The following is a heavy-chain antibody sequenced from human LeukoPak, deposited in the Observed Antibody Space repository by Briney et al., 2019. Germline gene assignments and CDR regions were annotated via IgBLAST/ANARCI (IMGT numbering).Heavy chain of an antibody. CDR2: INHSGGT. Sequence: SETLSLTCAVYGGSFSGYYWSWIRQPPGKGLEWIGEINHSGGTNYNPSLKSRVTISVDTSKNQFSLKLSSVTAADTAVYYCARRYGGNSGLWGRGTLVTVSS. J-gene: IGHJ2*01. CDR3: ARRYGGNSGL. V-gene: IGHV4-34*01. D-gene: IGHD4-23*01. CDR1: GGSFSGYY.